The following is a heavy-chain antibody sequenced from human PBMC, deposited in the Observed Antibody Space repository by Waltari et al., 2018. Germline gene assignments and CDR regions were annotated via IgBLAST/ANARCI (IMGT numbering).Heavy chain of an antibody. D-gene: IGHD3-22*01. CDR3: AKAHITMIALDY. J-gene: IGHJ4*02. CDR2: IRYDGSNK. Sequence: QVQLVESGGGVVQPGGSLRLSCAASGFTFSSYGMHWVRQAPGKGLEWVAFIRYDGSNKYYADSVKGRFTISRDNSKNTLYLQMNSLRAEDTAVYYCAKAHITMIALDYWGQGTLVTVSS. V-gene: IGHV3-30*02. CDR1: GFTFSSYG.